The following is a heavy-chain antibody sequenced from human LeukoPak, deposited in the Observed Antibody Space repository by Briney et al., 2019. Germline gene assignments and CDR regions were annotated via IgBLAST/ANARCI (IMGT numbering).Heavy chain of an antibody. CDR2: IFASGST. CDR3: ARAPPNYDSSGNNAFDI. V-gene: IGHV4-4*07. D-gene: IGHD3-22*01. J-gene: IGHJ3*02. CDR1: GGSISKYY. Sequence: SETLSLTCTVSGGSISKYYWSWIRQPAGKGLEWIGRIFASGSTNYNPSLKSRVTMSVDTSKNQFSLKLSSVTAADTAVYYCARAPPNYDSSGNNAFDIWGQGTMVTVSS.